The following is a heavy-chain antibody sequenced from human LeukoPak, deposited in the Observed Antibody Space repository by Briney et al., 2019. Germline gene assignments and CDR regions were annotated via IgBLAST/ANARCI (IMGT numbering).Heavy chain of an antibody. CDR3: ASGTYYYGSGSYFWFDP. CDR1: GGSISSGGYS. D-gene: IGHD3-10*01. J-gene: IGHJ5*02. CDR2: IYHSGST. Sequence: SETLSLTCAVSGGSISSGGYSWSWIRQPPGKGLEWIGYIYHSGSTYYNPSLKSRVTISVDRSKNQFSLKLSSVTAADTAVYYCASGTYYYGSGSYFWFDPWGQGTLVTVSS. V-gene: IGHV4-30-2*01.